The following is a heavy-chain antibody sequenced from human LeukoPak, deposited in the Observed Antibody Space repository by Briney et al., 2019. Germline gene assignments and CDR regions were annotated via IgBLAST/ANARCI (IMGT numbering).Heavy chain of an antibody. J-gene: IGHJ4*02. CDR1: GYTFTSYD. CDR2: MNPNSGNT. V-gene: IGHV1-8*01. Sequence: ASVKVSCKASGYTFTSYDINWVRQATGQGLEWMGWMNPNSGNTSYAQKFQGRVTMTRDMSTSTVYMELSSLRSEDTAVYYCARDSRSIVLRYFDWLSPYYFDYWGQGTLVTVSS. D-gene: IGHD3-9*01. CDR3: ARDSRSIVLRYFDWLSPYYFDY.